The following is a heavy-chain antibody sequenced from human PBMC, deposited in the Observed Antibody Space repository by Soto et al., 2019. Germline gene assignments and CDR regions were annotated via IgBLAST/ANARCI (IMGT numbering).Heavy chain of an antibody. D-gene: IGHD6-13*01. CDR1: GGSISSGDYY. CDR3: ARVGAAAGTGWNYGMDV. CDR2: IYYSGST. J-gene: IGHJ6*02. V-gene: IGHV4-30-4*01. Sequence: SETLSLTCTVSGGSISSGDYYWSWIRQPPGKGLEWIGYIYYSGSTYYNPSLKSRVTISVDTSKNQFPLKLSSVTAADTAVYYCARVGAAAGTGWNYGMDVWGQGTTVTVSS.